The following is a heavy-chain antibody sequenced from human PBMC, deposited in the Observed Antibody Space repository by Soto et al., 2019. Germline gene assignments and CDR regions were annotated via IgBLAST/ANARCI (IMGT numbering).Heavy chain of an antibody. V-gene: IGHV3-33*01. Sequence: LRLSCAASGFTFSSYGMRWVRQAPGKGLEWVAVIWYDGSNKYYADSVKGRFTISRDNSKNTLYLQMNSLRAEDTAVYYCAREYYDSSGWDPFDIWGQGTMVTVSS. CDR2: IWYDGSNK. CDR3: AREYYDSSGWDPFDI. CDR1: GFTFSSYG. D-gene: IGHD3-22*01. J-gene: IGHJ3*02.